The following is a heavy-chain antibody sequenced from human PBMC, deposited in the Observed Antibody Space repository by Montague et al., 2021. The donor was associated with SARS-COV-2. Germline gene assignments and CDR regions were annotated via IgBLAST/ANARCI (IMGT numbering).Heavy chain of an antibody. V-gene: IGHV6-1*01. J-gene: IGHJ3*02. D-gene: IGHD1-7*01. CDR3: ARGWNYAFDI. CDR1: GDSVSRHNPA. CDR2: TYYGSSWNT. Sequence: CAISGDSVSRHNPAWNWIRQSPSRGLEWLGRTYYGSSWNTDYVVSVKSRITISPDTSKNQFSLHLNSVTPEDTAVYYCARGWNYAFDIWSQGTMVTVSS.